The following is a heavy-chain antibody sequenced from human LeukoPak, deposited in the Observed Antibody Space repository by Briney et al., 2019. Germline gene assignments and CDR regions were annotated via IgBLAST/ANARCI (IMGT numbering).Heavy chain of an antibody. J-gene: IGHJ2*01. Sequence: GGSLRLSCAASGFTFSSDGMSWVRQAPGKGLEWLSSISASGGGTVYADSVKGRVTISRDNSKNTLYLQMNSLRAEDTAVYSCAKNLLGSESYSWYFDLWGRGTLVTVSS. CDR1: GFTFSSDG. V-gene: IGHV3-23*01. CDR2: ISASGGGT. D-gene: IGHD1-26*01. CDR3: AKNLLGSESYSWYFDL.